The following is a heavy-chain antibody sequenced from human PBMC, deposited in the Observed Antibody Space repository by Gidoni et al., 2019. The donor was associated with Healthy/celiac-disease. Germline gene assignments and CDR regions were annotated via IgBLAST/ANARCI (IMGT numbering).Heavy chain of an antibody. V-gene: IGHV3-30-3*01. J-gene: IGHJ4*02. CDR1: GVTFRSYS. D-gene: IGHD5-18*01. CDR2: ISYDGSNK. CDR3: ARGGRGTAMVWSDY. Sequence: QVQLVESGGGVVQPGGSLRLSCAASGVTFRSYSMHWVRQAPGKGLEWVAVISYDGSNKYYADSVKGRFTISRDNSKNTLYLQMNSLRAEDTAVYYCARGGRGTAMVWSDYWGQGTLVTVSS.